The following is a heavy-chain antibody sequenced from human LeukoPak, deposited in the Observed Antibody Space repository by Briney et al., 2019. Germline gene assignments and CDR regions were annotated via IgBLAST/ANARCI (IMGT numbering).Heavy chain of an antibody. CDR1: GFTFSSYA. V-gene: IGHV3-48*04. D-gene: IGHD3-9*01. Sequence: PGGSLRLSCAASGFTFSSYAMSWVRQAPGKGLEWVSYISSSGSTIYYADSVKGRFTISRDNAKNSLYLQMNSLRAEDTAVYYCARGNYDILAPSEFDYWGQGTLVTVSS. CDR2: ISSSGSTI. CDR3: ARGNYDILAPSEFDY. J-gene: IGHJ4*02.